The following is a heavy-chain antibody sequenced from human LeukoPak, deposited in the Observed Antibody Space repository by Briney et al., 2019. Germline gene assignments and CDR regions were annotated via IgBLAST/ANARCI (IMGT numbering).Heavy chain of an antibody. Sequence: GASVTVSCKASGYTFTSYYMHWVRQAPGQGLEWMAIINPSGGSTNYAQKFQGRVTMTRDTSTSTVYMELSSLRSEDTAVYYCARDDAGRKTFDYWGQGTLVTVSS. V-gene: IGHV1-46*01. D-gene: IGHD2-15*01. CDR2: INPSGGST. J-gene: IGHJ4*02. CDR3: ARDDAGRKTFDY. CDR1: GYTFTSYY.